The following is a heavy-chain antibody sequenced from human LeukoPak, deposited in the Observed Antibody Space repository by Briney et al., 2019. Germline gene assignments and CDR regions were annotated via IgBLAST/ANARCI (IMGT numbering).Heavy chain of an antibody. V-gene: IGHV4-39*01. CDR1: GFTFSDYY. D-gene: IGHD1-26*01. CDR3: ARQPEGGNYIGTFDI. Sequence: PGGSLRLSCAASGFTFSDYYMSWIRQAPGKGLEWIGSIYYSGSTYSNPSLKSRVTISVDTSKNQFSLKLSSVTAADTAVYYCARQPEGGNYIGTFDIWGQGTMVTVSS. J-gene: IGHJ3*02. CDR2: IYYSGST.